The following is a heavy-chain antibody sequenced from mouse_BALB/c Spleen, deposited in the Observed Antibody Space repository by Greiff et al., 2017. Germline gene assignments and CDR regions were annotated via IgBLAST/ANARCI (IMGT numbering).Heavy chain of an antibody. D-gene: IGHD3-2*01. J-gene: IGHJ2*01. CDR2: IDPANGNT. CDR3: ASTDSSGYLDY. Sequence: EVKLQESGAELVKPGASVKLSCTASGFNIKDTYMHWVKQRPEQGLEWIGRIDPANGNTKYDPKFQGKATITADTSSNTAYLQLSSLTSEDTAVYYCASTDSSGYLDYWGQGTTLTVSS. V-gene: IGHV14-3*02. CDR1: GFNIKDTY.